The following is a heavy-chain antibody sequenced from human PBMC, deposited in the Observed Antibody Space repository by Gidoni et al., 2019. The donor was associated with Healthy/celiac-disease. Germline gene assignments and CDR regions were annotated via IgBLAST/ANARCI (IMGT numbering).Heavy chain of an antibody. CDR3: ARFPMDNHFYYYYGMDV. J-gene: IGHJ6*02. CDR1: GGPFSSYT. Sequence: QVQLVQSGAEVKKPGSSVKVSCKASGGPFSSYTISWVRQAPGQGLEWMGRIIPILGIANYAQKFQGRVTITADKSTSTAYMELSSLRSEDTAVYYCARFPMDNHFYYYYGMDVWGQGTTVTVSS. V-gene: IGHV1-69*02. CDR2: IIPILGIA. D-gene: IGHD1-1*01.